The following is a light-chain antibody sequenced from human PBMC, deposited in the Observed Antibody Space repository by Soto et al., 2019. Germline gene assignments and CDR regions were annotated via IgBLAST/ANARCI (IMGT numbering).Light chain of an antibody. CDR1: QSISTY. V-gene: IGKV1-39*01. Sequence: DIQMTQSPTTLSASVGDRVTITCRASQSISTYLNWYQQKSGNAPKLLIYDVSTLQTGVPSRFSGSGSGTDFTPTISSLQPEDFATYYCQQSYISPRTFGQGTKVDIK. CDR3: QQSYISPRT. CDR2: DVS. J-gene: IGKJ1*01.